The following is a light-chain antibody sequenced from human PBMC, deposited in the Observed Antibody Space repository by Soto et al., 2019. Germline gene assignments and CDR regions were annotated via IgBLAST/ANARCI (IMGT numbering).Light chain of an antibody. CDR2: AAS. Sequence: DIQMTQSPATLSASVGDRVTITCRASQSISSWLAWYQQKPGKAPKLLIYAASSLQSGVPSRFRGSRSGTEFTLTVSSLQPEDFATYYCLQDHDDSWTLGQGTKVDIK. V-gene: IGKV1-5*01. J-gene: IGKJ1*01. CDR3: LQDHDDSWT. CDR1: QSISSW.